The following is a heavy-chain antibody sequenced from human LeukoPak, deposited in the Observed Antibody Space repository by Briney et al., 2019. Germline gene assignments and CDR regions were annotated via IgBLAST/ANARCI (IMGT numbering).Heavy chain of an antibody. CDR3: AGAHCGGDCYSGRAFDI. CDR2: IYSSGST. V-gene: IGHV4-39*07. J-gene: IGHJ3*02. D-gene: IGHD2-21*02. Sequence: SETLSLTCTVSGASISGSGYYWGWIRQPPGKGLEWIGSIYSSGSTYYNASLQSRVTISIETSKNQISLRLSSVTAADTAVYYCAGAHCGGDCYSGRAFDIWGQGTMVTVSS. CDR1: GASISGSGYY.